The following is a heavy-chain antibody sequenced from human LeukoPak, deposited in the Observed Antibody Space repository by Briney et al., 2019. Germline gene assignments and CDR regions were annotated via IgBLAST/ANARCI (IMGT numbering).Heavy chain of an antibody. CDR2: IYYSGST. CDR1: GGSISSGGYY. Sequence: PSETLSLTCTVSGGSISSGGYYWSWIRQHPGKGLEWIGYIYYSGSTNYNPSLKSRVTISVDTPKNQFSLKLSSVTAADTAVYYCARSAVFGVVIPYYFDYWGQGALVTVSS. J-gene: IGHJ4*02. D-gene: IGHD3-3*01. CDR3: ARSAVFGVVIPYYFDY. V-gene: IGHV4-61*08.